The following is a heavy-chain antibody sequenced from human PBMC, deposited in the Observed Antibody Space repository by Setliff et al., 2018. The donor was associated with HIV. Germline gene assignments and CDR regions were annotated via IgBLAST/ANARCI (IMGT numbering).Heavy chain of an antibody. D-gene: IGHD3-22*01. J-gene: IGHJ6*03. CDR2: MNPKSGNT. Sequence: GASVKVSCKASGGTFSSYSVTWVRQATGQGLEWMGWMNPKSGNTGYAQRFQGRVTMTRDTSISTAYMELNNLKFEDTAVYYCARARRDSYDRGRRNHYYIDVWGKGTTVTVSS. CDR3: ARARRDSYDRGRRNHYYIDV. V-gene: IGHV1-8*02. CDR1: GGTFSSYS.